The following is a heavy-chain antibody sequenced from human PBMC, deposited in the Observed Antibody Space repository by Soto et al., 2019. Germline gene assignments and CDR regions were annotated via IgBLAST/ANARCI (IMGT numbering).Heavy chain of an antibody. Sequence: QLQLQESCPGLVKPSKTLILTCTVSGGSINSSSYYWVWLRQPPAKGVEWIGSIYCGGSTYYNPSLNSRVTISVNTSKNQFSLKRSSVTAADTTVYYCARQDYYYYYMDVWGKGTTVTVSS. CDR2: IYCGGST. J-gene: IGHJ6*03. CDR1: GGSINSSSYY. V-gene: IGHV4-39*01. CDR3: ARQDYYYYYMDV.